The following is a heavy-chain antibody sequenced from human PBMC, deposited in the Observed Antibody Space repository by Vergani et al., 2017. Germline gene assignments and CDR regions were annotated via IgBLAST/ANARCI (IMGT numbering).Heavy chain of an antibody. CDR3: AKHFRGWGIDY. D-gene: IGHD3-16*01. CDR1: GFTFSNYD. Sequence: QVQLVESGGGVVQRGGSLRLSCATSGFTFSNYDMQCLRQGQGKGLEFVAFIQFDGSNQYYADSVKGRFTLSRDFSKNTLYLQMNSLRTDDTATYYCAKHFRGWGIDYWGQGTQVIVSS. CDR2: IQFDGSNQ. V-gene: IGHV3-30*02. J-gene: IGHJ4*02.